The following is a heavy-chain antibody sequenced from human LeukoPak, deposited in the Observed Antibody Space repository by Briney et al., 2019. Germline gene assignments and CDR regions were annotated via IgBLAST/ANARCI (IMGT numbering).Heavy chain of an antibody. CDR3: ASNEIGYCSGGSCYVNWFDP. CDR2: IYHSGST. CDR1: GYSISSGYY. Sequence: SETLSLTCTVSGYSISSGYYWGWIRQPPGKGLEWIGSIYHSGSTYYNPSLKSRVTISVDTSKNQFSLKLSSVTAADTAVYYCASNEIGYCSGGSCYVNWFDPWGQGTLVTVSS. D-gene: IGHD2-15*01. J-gene: IGHJ5*02. V-gene: IGHV4-38-2*02.